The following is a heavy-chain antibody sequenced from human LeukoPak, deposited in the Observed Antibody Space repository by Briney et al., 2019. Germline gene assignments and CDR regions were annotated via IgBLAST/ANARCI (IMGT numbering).Heavy chain of an antibody. J-gene: IGHJ4*02. D-gene: IGHD1-26*01. CDR1: GFTFSSYS. V-gene: IGHV3-21*01. Sequence: GGSLRLSCAASGFTFSSYSMNLVRQAPGKGLEWVSSISSSSYMCYADSVKGRFTISRDNAKNSLYLQMNSLRAEDTAVYYCARDFNGSYPDYWGQGTLVTVSS. CDR3: ARDFNGSYPDY. CDR2: ISSSSYM.